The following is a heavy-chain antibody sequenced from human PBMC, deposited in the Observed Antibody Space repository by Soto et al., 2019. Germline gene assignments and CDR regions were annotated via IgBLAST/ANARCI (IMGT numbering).Heavy chain of an antibody. Sequence: ASVKVSCKTSGYTFSNYGTTWVRQAPGQPLEWLGWISLYSDGTNYAQKFQGRVSMTTDTSTTTAYMELRSLRSDDTAVYYCARVVPGAEAWFGPWGQGTLVTVSS. V-gene: IGHV1-18*01. CDR2: ISLYSDGT. CDR1: GYTFSNYG. D-gene: IGHD2-2*01. CDR3: ARVVPGAEAWFGP. J-gene: IGHJ5*02.